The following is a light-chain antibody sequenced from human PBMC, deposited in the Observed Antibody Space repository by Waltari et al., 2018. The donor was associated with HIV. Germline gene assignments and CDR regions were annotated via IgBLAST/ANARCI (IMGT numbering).Light chain of an antibody. Sequence: EVVLTQSPGTLSLSPGETALLSCRASQKINNNNLAWYQQKPGQAPRLVIYGASSRATGIPDRFSGSGSGTDFTLAISGLEPEDFAVYYCQQYGTSSFSFGPGAKVDL. CDR1: QKINNNN. J-gene: IGKJ3*01. CDR2: GAS. V-gene: IGKV3-20*01. CDR3: QQYGTSSFS.